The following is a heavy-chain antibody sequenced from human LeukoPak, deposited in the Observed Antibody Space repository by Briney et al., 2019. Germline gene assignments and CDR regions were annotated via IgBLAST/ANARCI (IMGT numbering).Heavy chain of an antibody. D-gene: IGHD1-26*01. Sequence: PGGSLRLSCAASGFNFNNYDMHWVRQAPGKGLEWVAVISVDGEKSYYADSVKGRFTISRDNSKNTLYLQMNSLRAEDTAVYYCARDTLYSGSYFNYWGQGTLVTVSS. CDR3: ARDTLYSGSYFNY. V-gene: IGHV3-30*03. CDR2: ISVDGEKS. CDR1: GFNFNNYD. J-gene: IGHJ4*02.